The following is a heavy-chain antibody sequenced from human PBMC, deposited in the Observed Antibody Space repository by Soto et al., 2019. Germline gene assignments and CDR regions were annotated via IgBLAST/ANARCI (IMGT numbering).Heavy chain of an antibody. V-gene: IGHV4-59*01. J-gene: IGHJ4*02. CDR1: GGSISGYY. CDR2: IYYSGST. Sequence: PSETLSLTCTVSGGSISGYYWSWIRQPPGKGLEWIGYIYYSGSTIYNPSLKSRVTISVDTSKNQFSLKLSSVTAADTAVYYCARARYDSSGYYYFGYWGQGTLVTVSS. D-gene: IGHD3-22*01. CDR3: ARARYDSSGYYYFGY.